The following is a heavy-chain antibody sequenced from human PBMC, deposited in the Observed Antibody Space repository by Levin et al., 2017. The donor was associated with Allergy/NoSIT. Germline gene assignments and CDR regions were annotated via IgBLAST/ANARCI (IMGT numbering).Heavy chain of an antibody. Sequence: SETLSLTCTVSGSSMSSSDYYWGWIRQPPGKGLEWIGSIFYSGNSHYNPSLRSRVTMSVDTSKKPFSLNLTSVTAADTAVYYGAKLVPGFWGQGILVTVSS. D-gene: IGHD2-15*01. CDR2: IFYSGNS. CDR3: AKLVPGF. V-gene: IGHV4-39*01. J-gene: IGHJ4*02. CDR1: GSSMSSSDYY.